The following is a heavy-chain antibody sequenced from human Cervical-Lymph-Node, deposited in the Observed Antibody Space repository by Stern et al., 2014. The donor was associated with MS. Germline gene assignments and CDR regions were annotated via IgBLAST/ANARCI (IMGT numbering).Heavy chain of an antibody. V-gene: IGHV5-51*01. CDR3: ARHVQGFDY. J-gene: IGHJ4*02. CDR1: GYSFTIYY. CDR2: IYPYDSDT. Sequence: EVQLVQSGAEVKKPGESLQISCKLSGYSFTIYYIAWVRQMPGTGLEWIGVIYPYDSDTTYSPSFQGQVTISADKSITTAYLQWSSLRASDTAMYYCARHVQGFDYWGQGTLVTVSS.